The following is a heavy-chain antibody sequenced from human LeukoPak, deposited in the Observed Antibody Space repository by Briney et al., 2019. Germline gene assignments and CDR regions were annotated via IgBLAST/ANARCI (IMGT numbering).Heavy chain of an antibody. J-gene: IGHJ4*02. CDR1: GRTFSSYA. CDR3: ARDHQYDILTGYYV. V-gene: IGHV1-69*13. CDR2: IIPIFGTA. Sequence: GASVKVSCKASGRTFSSYAISWVRQAHGQGLEWMGGIIPIFGTANYAQKFQGRVTIIADESTSTAYMELSSLRSEDTAVYYCARDHQYDILTGYYVWGQGTLVTVSS. D-gene: IGHD3-9*01.